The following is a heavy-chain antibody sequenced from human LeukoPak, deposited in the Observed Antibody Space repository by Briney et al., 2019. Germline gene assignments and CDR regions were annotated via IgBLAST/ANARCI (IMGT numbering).Heavy chain of an antibody. CDR2: ISGSGGST. V-gene: IGHV3-23*01. J-gene: IGHJ4*02. D-gene: IGHD3-22*01. CDR3: AKDIYDSYRVSYFDY. Sequence: SGGSLRLSCAASGFTFSSYAMSWVRQAPGKGLEWVSAISGSGGSTYYADSVKGRFTISRDNSKNTLYLQMNSLRAEDTAVYYCAKDIYDSYRVSYFDYWGQGTLVTVSS. CDR1: GFTFSSYA.